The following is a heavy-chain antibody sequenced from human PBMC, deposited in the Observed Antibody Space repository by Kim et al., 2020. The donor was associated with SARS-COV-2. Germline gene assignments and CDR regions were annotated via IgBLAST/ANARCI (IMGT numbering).Heavy chain of an antibody. CDR2: IYHSGST. V-gene: IGHV4-38-2*02. CDR3: ARAFGVLRYFDWLPPLDY. D-gene: IGHD3-9*01. CDR1: GYSISSGYY. J-gene: IGHJ4*02. Sequence: SETLSLTCTVSGYSISSGYYWGWIRQPPGKGLEWIGSIYHSGSTYYNPSLKSRVTISVDTSKNQFSLKLSSVTAADTAVYYCARAFGVLRYFDWLPPLDYWGQGTLVTVSS.